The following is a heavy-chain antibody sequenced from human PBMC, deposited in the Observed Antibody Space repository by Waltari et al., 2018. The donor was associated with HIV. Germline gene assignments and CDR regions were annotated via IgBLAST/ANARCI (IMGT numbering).Heavy chain of an antibody. CDR3: ARVSMVRGGFTGWFDP. D-gene: IGHD3-10*01. Sequence: QVQLVQSGAEVKKPGASVKVSCKASGYTFTSYYMHWVRQPPGQGLEWMGIINPRYGSTSYAQKVQVRVTMTRDTSTSTVYMGLSSLRSEDTAVYYCARVSMVRGGFTGWFDPWGQGTLVTVSS. V-gene: IGHV1-46*01. CDR2: INPRYGST. CDR1: GYTFTSYY. J-gene: IGHJ5*02.